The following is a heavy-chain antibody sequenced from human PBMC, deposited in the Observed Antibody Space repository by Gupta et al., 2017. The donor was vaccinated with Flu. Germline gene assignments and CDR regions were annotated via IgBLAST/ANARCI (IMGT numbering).Heavy chain of an antibody. J-gene: IGHJ1*01. CDR1: GLSFSTHGVC. V-gene: IGHV2-5*02. D-gene: IGHD4-17*01. CDR3: VVPSSDDYGDYVDEYFQH. CDR2: IYWDDDQ. Sequence: QITLKESGPTLVKPTQTLTLTCTFSGLSFSTHGVCVGWIRQPPGKALEYLGLIYWDDDQRYSPSLRGRLTITKDTSKNQVILTMTNMDPVDTATYYCVVPSSDDYGDYVDEYFQHWGQGTLVTVSS.